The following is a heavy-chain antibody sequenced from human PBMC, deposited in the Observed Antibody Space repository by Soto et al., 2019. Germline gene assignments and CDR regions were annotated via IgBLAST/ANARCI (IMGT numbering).Heavy chain of an antibody. CDR2: TYYRSKWYN. Sequence: SQTLSLTCAISGDSVSSNSAAWNWIRQSPSRGLEWLGRTYYRSKWYNDYAVSVKSRITINPDTSKNQFSLQLNSVTPEDTAVYYCARDRLRYFDWPSPYYYYYGMDVWGQGTTVTVSS. V-gene: IGHV6-1*01. CDR1: GDSVSSNSAA. CDR3: ARDRLRYFDWPSPYYYYYGMDV. D-gene: IGHD3-9*01. J-gene: IGHJ6*02.